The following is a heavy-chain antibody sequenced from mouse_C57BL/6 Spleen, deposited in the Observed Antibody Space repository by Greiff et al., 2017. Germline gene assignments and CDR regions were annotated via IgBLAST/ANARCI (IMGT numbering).Heavy chain of an antibody. CDR2: IDPNSGGT. CDR1: GYTFTSYW. V-gene: IGHV1-72*01. D-gene: IGHD1-1*01. J-gene: IGHJ4*01. Sequence: VKLVESGPELVKPGASVKLSCKASGYTFTSYWMHWVKQRPGRGLEWIGRIDPNSGGTKYNEKFKSKATLTVDKPSSTAYMQLSSLTSEDSAVYYCARRGTTEDAMDYWGQGTSVTVSS. CDR3: ARRGTTEDAMDY.